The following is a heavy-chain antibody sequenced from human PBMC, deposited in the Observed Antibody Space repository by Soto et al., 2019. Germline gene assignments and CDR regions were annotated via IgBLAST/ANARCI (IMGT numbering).Heavy chain of an antibody. J-gene: IGHJ6*02. D-gene: IGHD2-15*01. CDR3: VRDCSGGGCYSDSGMDV. V-gene: IGHV4-4*07. CDR1: GDSVSSYY. CDR2: IYISGST. Sequence: SETLSLTCTVSGDSVSSYYWSWIRQPAGRGLEWIGRIYISGSTDYNPSLKGRVSMSVDRSKNQFSLKLTSVTAADTAVYYCVRDCSGGGCYSDSGMDVWGQGTTVTVSS.